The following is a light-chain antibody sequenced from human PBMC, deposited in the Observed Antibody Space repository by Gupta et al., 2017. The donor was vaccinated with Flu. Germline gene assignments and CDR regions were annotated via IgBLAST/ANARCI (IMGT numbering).Light chain of an antibody. V-gene: IGLV1-44*01. CDR3: SAWDDTLDGGL. CDR1: KSNIGRNS. J-gene: IGLJ2*01. Sequence: QSVLTQPPSASGTPGQRVAISCSGSKSNIGRNSVNWYQQFPGRAPKLLIHSDDQRPSGVPDRFAGSKAASSASPDIRVLLSEDEAYYSGSAWDDTLDGGLFGGGTKLTVL. CDR2: SDD.